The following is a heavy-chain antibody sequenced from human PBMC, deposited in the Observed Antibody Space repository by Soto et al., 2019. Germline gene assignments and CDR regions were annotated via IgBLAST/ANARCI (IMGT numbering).Heavy chain of an antibody. CDR3: ARGGPDFATIGSFDY. CDR1: GYTFTNYY. D-gene: IGHD3-16*01. J-gene: IGHJ4*02. CDR2: IHYSGATP. V-gene: IGHV1-46*01. Sequence: QVQLVQSGAEVKRPGASVKVSCKASGYTFTNYYMHWVRQAPGQGLEWMGVIHYSGATPTYAQKFQGTVTMARDTSTSTVYVELSSLTSEDTAVYYCARGGPDFATIGSFDYWGQGTLVTVSS.